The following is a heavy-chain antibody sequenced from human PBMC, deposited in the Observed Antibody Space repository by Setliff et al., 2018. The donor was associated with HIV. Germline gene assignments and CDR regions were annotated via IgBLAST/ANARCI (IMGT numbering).Heavy chain of an antibody. CDR3: AKGSYSSGRYDNYLDY. CDR2: INYDDSYE. V-gene: IGHV3-30*02. D-gene: IGHD3-22*01. CDR1: GFTFSAHG. Sequence: GGSLRLSCAASGFTFSAHGMHWVRQAPGKGLEWVTFINYDDSYEYYADSVKGRFTISRDNAKKQVYLEMNSLKTDDTALYYCAKGSYSSGRYDNYLDYWGQGALVTVSS. J-gene: IGHJ4*02.